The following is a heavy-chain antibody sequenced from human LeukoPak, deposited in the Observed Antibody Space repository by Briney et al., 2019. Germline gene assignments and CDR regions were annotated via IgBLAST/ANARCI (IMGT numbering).Heavy chain of an antibody. CDR1: GGPISNYY. J-gene: IGHJ3*02. CDR3: ARMEYCSSTSCPDAFDI. Sequence: SETLSLTCTVSGGPISNYYWSWIRQPAGKGLEWIGRIYTSGSTNYNPSLNSRVIISVDKSKNQFSLKLSSVTAADTAVYYCARMEYCSSTSCPDAFDIWGQRTMVTVSS. V-gene: IGHV4-4*07. D-gene: IGHD2-2*01. CDR2: IYTSGST.